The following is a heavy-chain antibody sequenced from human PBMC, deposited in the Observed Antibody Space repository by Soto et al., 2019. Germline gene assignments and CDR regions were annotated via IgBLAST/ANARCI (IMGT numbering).Heavy chain of an antibody. CDR2: IYYSGST. CDR3: AKGRSYYYYYGVDV. Sequence: TLSLSCTVSGGSISSGGYYWSWIRQHPGKGLEWIGYIYYSGSTYYNPSLKSRVTISVDTSKNQFSLKLSSVTAEDTALYYCAKGRSYYYYYGVDVWGQGTTVTVSS. D-gene: IGHD1-26*01. V-gene: IGHV4-31*03. CDR1: GGSISSGGYY. J-gene: IGHJ6*02.